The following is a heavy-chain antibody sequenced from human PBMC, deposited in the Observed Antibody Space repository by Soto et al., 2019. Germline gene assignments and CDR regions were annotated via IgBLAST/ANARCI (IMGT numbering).Heavy chain of an antibody. CDR2: IYYSGST. Sequence: SETLSLTCTVSGGSVSSGSYYWSWIRQPPGKGLEWIGYIYYSGSTNYNPSLKSRVTISVDTSKNQFSLKLSSVTAADTAVYYCARDPYYDFWSGSTYGMDVWGQGTTVTVSS. V-gene: IGHV4-61*01. D-gene: IGHD3-3*01. CDR1: GGSVSSGSYY. CDR3: ARDPYYDFWSGSTYGMDV. J-gene: IGHJ6*02.